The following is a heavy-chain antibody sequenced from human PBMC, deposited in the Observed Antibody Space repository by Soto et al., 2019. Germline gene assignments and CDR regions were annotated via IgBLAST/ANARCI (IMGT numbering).Heavy chain of an antibody. D-gene: IGHD3-3*01. CDR2: INHSGST. Sequence: NPSETLSLTCAVYGGSFSGYYWSWIRQPPGKGLEWIGEINHSGSTNYNPSLKSRVTISVDTSKNQFSLKLSSVTAADTAVYYCARGRRGDFWSGYHYYYGMDVWGQGTTVTVSS. CDR1: GGSFSGYY. J-gene: IGHJ6*02. CDR3: ARGRRGDFWSGYHYYYGMDV. V-gene: IGHV4-34*01.